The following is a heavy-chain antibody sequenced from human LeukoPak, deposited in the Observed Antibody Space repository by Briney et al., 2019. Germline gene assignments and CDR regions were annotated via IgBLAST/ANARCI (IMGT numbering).Heavy chain of an antibody. CDR2: IYPVDSDT. CDR1: GYSFTTYW. CDR3: ARRLDVRTTVGY. J-gene: IGHJ4*02. D-gene: IGHD4-23*01. Sequence: GESLKISCKTSGYSFTTYWIGWVRQLPGKGLEWMGLIYPVDSDTKYSPSFQGQVTMSVDRSISTAYLQWSSLKASDTAMYFCARRLDVRTTVGYWGQGTLIAVSS. V-gene: IGHV5-51*01.